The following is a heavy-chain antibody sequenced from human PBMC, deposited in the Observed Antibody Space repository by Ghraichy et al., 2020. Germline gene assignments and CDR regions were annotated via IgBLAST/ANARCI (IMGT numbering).Heavy chain of an antibody. CDR3: SKFSPPYGMDV. Sequence: GESLNISCAASGFTFSNYAMSWVRQAPGKGLECVSTITGSGGSTYYADSVRGRFTISTDNSKNTLYLQMHSLRAEDTAVYYWSKFSPPYGMDVWGQGTTVTVSS. CDR1: GFTFSNYA. CDR2: ITGSGGST. V-gene: IGHV3-23*01. J-gene: IGHJ6*02.